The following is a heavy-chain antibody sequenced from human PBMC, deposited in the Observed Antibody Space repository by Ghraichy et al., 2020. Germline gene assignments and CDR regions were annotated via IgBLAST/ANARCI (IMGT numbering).Heavy chain of an antibody. D-gene: IGHD2-21*01. J-gene: IGHJ1*01. V-gene: IGHV4-39*01. CDR1: GGSFSRSTY. CDR2: CYYSGST. CDR3: VERLWYFQH. Sequence: SETLSLTCTVSGGSFSRSTYWGWVRPPPGKGLEWIGSCYYSGSTYFNPSLKSRVTISVDTSTNQVSLNMRSVTAVDTAVYYCVERLWYFQHWGQGTLVTVSS.